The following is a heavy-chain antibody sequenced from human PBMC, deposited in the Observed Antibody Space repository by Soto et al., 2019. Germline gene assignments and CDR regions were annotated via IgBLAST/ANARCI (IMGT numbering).Heavy chain of an antibody. V-gene: IGHV1-69*08. CDR1: GGTRSSYT. J-gene: IGHJ4*02. CDR2: VIPNLGVT. Sequence: QVQLVQYGAEVKKPGSSVKVSCKASGGTRSSYTFSWVRLAPGQGLESMGRVIPNLGVTNYAKKFQGRFTIVVDTSTSTAYMELNSLRYEDTAVYYCARDKGYCSDTSCPVFDYWGQGTLVTVSS. CDR3: ARDKGYCSDTSCPVFDY. D-gene: IGHD2-15*01.